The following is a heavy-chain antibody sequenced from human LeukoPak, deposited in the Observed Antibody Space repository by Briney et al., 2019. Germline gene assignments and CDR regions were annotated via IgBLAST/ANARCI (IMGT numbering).Heavy chain of an antibody. CDR2: IRYDGSNK. J-gene: IGHJ5*02. D-gene: IGHD1-26*01. CDR1: GFSLSDYG. Sequence: PGGSLRLSCAVSGFSLSDYGIHWVRQAPGKGLEWVAFIRYDGSNKYYADSVKGRFTISRDNSKNTLYLQMNSLRAEDTAVYYCARESGSQNWFDPWGQGTLVTVSS. CDR3: ARESGSQNWFDP. V-gene: IGHV3-30*02.